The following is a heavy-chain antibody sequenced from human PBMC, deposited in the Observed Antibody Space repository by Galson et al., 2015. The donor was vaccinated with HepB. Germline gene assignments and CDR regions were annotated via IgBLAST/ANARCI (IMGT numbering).Heavy chain of an antibody. Sequence: SLRLSCAASGFTFSSYSMNWVRQAPGKGLEWVSSISSSSSYIYYADSVKGRFTISRDNAKNSLYLQMNSLKAEDTAVYYCAREGATNRYYYYYGMDVWGQGTTVTVSS. D-gene: IGHD1-26*01. CDR2: ISSSSSYI. CDR3: AREGATNRYYYYYGMDV. CDR1: GFTFSSYS. J-gene: IGHJ6*02. V-gene: IGHV3-21*01.